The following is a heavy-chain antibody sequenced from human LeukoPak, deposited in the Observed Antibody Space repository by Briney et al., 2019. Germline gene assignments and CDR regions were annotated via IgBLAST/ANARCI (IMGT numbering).Heavy chain of an antibody. CDR2: IYHSGST. D-gene: IGHD1-26*01. J-gene: IGHJ6*03. CDR3: ARGLSGSYSDDYYMDV. V-gene: IGHV4-38-2*02. CDR1: GYSISSGYY. Sequence: PSETLSLTCTVSGYSISSGYYWGWIRQPPGKGLEWIGSIYHSGSTYYNPSLKSRVTISVDTSKNQFSLKLSSVTAADTAVYYCARGLSGSYSDDYYMDVWGKGTTVTVSS.